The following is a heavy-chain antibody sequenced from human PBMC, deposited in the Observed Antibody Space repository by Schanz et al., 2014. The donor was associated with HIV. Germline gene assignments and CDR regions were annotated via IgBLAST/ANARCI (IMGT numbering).Heavy chain of an antibody. CDR2: ISDRDGAST. Sequence: EVELLESGGGFLKPGRTLRLSCAASGFTFTSYTMTWVRQSPGRGLEWVSSISDRDGASTYYADSVKGRFTISRGNSKNTLYLQMNSLRGEDTAVYYCARGGYMGFDFHHWGQGTPVTVSS. CDR1: GFTFTSYT. D-gene: IGHD6-13*01. CDR3: ARGGYMGFDFHH. V-gene: IGHV3-23*01. J-gene: IGHJ4*02.